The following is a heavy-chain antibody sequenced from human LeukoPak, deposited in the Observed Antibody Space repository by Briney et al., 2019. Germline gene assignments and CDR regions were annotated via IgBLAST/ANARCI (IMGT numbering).Heavy chain of an antibody. D-gene: IGHD3-10*01. Sequence: SETLSLTCTVSGGSISSGDYYWSWIRQPPGKGLEWIGYIYYSGSTYYNPSLKSRVTISVDTSKNQFSLKLSSVTAADTAVYYCARGPGFGELPSYWGQGTLVTVSS. CDR1: GGSISSGDYY. CDR2: IYYSGST. CDR3: ARGPGFGELPSY. J-gene: IGHJ4*02. V-gene: IGHV4-30-4*01.